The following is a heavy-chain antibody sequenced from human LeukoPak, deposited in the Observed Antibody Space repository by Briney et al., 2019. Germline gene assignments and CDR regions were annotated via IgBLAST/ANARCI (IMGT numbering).Heavy chain of an antibody. D-gene: IGHD4-17*01. CDR3: ASDYGDTEL. CDR1: GGSISSYY. V-gene: IGHV4-4*07. J-gene: IGHJ4*02. CDR2: IYTSGST. Sequence: SETLSLTCTVSGGSISSYYWSWIRQPAGKGLKWIGRIYTSGSTNYNPSLKSRVTMSVDTSKNQFSLKLSSVTAADTAVYYCASDYGDTELWGQGTLVTVSS.